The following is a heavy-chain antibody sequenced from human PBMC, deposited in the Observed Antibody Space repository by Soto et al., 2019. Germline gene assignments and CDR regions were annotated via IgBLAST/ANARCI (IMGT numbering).Heavy chain of an antibody. CDR3: ARPEKGFYYYYGMDV. CDR1: GYNLATYW. Sequence: PGESLKISCKGSGYNLATYWIGWVRQMPGKGLEWMGIIYPGDSETRYSPSFQGHVTISADKSISTAYLQWSSLKASDTAMYYCARPEKGFYYYYGMDVWGQGTTVTVSS. J-gene: IGHJ6*02. CDR2: IYPGDSET. V-gene: IGHV5-51*01.